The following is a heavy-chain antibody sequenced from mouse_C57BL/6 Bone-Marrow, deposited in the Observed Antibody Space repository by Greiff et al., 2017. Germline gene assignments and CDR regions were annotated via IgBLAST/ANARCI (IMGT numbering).Heavy chain of an antibody. CDR3: ASGPSTVVEGWYFDV. J-gene: IGHJ1*03. CDR2: IDPSDSYT. V-gene: IGHV1-69*01. Sequence: QVQLQQPGAELVMPGASVKLSCKASGYTFTSYWMHWVKQRPGQGLEWIGEIDPSDSYTNYNQKFKGKSTLTVDKSSSTAYMQLSSLTSEDSAVYYGASGPSTVVEGWYFDVWGTGTTVTVSS. CDR1: GYTFTSYW. D-gene: IGHD1-1*01.